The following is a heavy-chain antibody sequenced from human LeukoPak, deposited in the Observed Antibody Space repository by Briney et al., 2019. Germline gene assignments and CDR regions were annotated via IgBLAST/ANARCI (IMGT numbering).Heavy chain of an antibody. D-gene: IGHD6-13*01. CDR2: ISSSSSYI. J-gene: IGHJ4*02. V-gene: IGHV3-21*01. CDR1: GFTFSSYS. Sequence: GGSLRLSCAASGFTFSSYSMNWARQAPGKGLEWVSSISSSSSYIYYADSVKGRFTISRDNAKNSLYLQMNSLRAEDTAVYHCARGIAAATIDYWGQGTLVTVSS. CDR3: ARGIAAATIDY.